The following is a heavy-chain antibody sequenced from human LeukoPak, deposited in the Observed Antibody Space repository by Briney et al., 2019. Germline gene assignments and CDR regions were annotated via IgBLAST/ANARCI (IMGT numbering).Heavy chain of an antibody. J-gene: IGHJ6*03. D-gene: IGHD3-16*01. CDR1: GGSFSGYY. V-gene: IGHV4-34*01. Sequence: SETLSLTCAVYGGSFSGYYWSWIRQPPGKGLEWIGEINHSGSTNYNPSLKSRVTISVDTSKNQFSLKLSSVIAADTAVYYCARRQGGAYYYYYYYMDVWGKGTTVTVSS. CDR3: ARRQGGAYYYYYYYMDV. CDR2: INHSGST.